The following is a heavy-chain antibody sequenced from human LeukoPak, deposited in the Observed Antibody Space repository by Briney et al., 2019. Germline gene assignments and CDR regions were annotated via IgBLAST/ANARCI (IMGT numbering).Heavy chain of an antibody. CDR3: ARDLIRLPQSGYSYGYHWYYFDY. CDR1: GGTFSSYA. V-gene: IGHV1-46*01. CDR2: INPSGGST. D-gene: IGHD5-18*01. Sequence: ASVKVSCKASGGTFSSYAISWVRQAPGQGLEWMGIINPSGGSTSYAQKFQGRVTMTRDTSTSTVYMELSSLRSEDTAVYYCARDLIRLPQSGYSYGYHWYYFDYWGQGTLVTVSS. J-gene: IGHJ4*02.